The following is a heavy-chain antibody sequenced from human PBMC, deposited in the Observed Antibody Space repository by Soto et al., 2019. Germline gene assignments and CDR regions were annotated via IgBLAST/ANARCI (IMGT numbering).Heavy chain of an antibody. CDR2: INHSGST. CDR3: ARGGYQLLSFWFAP. V-gene: IGHV4-34*01. D-gene: IGHD2-2*01. J-gene: IGHJ5*02. Sequence: PSETLSLTCAVYGGSFSGYYWSWIRQPPGKGLEWIGEINHSGSTNYNPSLKSRVTISVDTSKNQFSLKLSSVTAADTAVYYCARGGYQLLSFWFAPWGQETLFTVS. CDR1: GGSFSGYY.